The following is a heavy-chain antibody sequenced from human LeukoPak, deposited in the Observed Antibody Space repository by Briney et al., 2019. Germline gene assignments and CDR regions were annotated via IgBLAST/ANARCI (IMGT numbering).Heavy chain of an antibody. V-gene: IGHV4-30-4*01. J-gene: IGHJ4*02. CDR3: AREGSSYYDSSGYYRVAGRIDY. CDR1: GGSISSGDYC. Sequence: PSETLSLTCTVSGGSISSGDYCWSWIRQPPGKGLEWIGYIYYSGSTYYNPSLKSRVTIAVDTSKNQFSLKLSSVTAADTAVYYCAREGSSYYDSSGYYRVAGRIDYWGQGTLVTVSS. CDR2: IYYSGST. D-gene: IGHD3-22*01.